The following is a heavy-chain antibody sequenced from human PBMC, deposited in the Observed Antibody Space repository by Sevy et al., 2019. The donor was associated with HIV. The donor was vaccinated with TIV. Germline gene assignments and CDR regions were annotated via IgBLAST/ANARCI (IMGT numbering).Heavy chain of an antibody. D-gene: IGHD2-2*02. Sequence: GGSLRLSCADSGVTFSSYAMSWVRQAPGKGLEWGSSISSSSNYIYYADSVKGRFTISRDNAKNSLYLQMNSLRAEDTAVYYCARGSAVLSATIWDGFDYWGQGTLVTVSS. CDR3: ARGSAVLSATIWDGFDY. CDR2: ISSSSNYI. CDR1: GVTFSSYA. V-gene: IGHV3-21*01. J-gene: IGHJ4*02.